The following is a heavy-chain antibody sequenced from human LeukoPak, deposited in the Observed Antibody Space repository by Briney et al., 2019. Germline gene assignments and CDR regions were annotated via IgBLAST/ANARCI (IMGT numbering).Heavy chain of an antibody. CDR1: GSSISSNY. J-gene: IGHJ3*02. V-gene: IGHV4-59*01. Sequence: SETLSLTCSVSGSSISSNYRSWIRQPPGKGLEWIGYIYYSGSTNYNPSLKSRVTISVDTSKNQFSLKLRSVTAADTAVYYCARDGHSSGWSAAFDIWGQGTMVTVS. CDR3: ARDGHSSGWSAAFDI. CDR2: IYYSGST. D-gene: IGHD6-19*01.